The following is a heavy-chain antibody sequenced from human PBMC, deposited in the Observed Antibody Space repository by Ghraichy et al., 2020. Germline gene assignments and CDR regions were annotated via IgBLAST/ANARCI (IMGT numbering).Heavy chain of an antibody. V-gene: IGHV4-59*01. D-gene: IGHD3-9*01. CDR1: GGSISSYY. J-gene: IGHJ3*02. CDR2: IYYSGST. CDR3: ARDHYDILTGYHIGAFDI. Sequence: SETLSLTCTVSGGSISSYYWSWIRQPPGKGLEWIGYIYYSGSTNYNPSLKSRVTISVDTSKNQFSLKLSSVTAADTAVYYCARDHYDILTGYHIGAFDIWGQGTMVTVSS.